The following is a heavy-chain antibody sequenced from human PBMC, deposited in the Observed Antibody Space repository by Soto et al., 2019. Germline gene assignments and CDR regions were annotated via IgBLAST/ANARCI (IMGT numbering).Heavy chain of an antibody. J-gene: IGHJ6*02. CDR3: AGEPKGGAYDMDV. CDR1: RLTFSAHD. V-gene: IGHV3-33*01. CDR2: IWSDGSRG. Sequence: QVQLVESGGGVVQPGTSLRLSCAASRLTFSAHDMHWVRQAPGKGLEWVALIWSDGSRGFYADSVKGRFTISRDNFKNTLYLQMNSLGAEDTAVYYCAGEPKGGAYDMDVWGQRTTVTVSS. D-gene: IGHD3-16*01.